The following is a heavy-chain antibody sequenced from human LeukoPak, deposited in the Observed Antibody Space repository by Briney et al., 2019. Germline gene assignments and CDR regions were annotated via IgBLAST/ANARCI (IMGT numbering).Heavy chain of an antibody. V-gene: IGHV4-59*01. CDR3: ARTHDYGDYPTTYFDY. J-gene: IGHJ4*02. CDR2: IHYSGST. Sequence: SETLSLTCIVSGGSLRSYYWSWIRQAPGKGLQWIGYIHYSGSTKYNRSLKSRVTISVDTSKNQFSLKLSSVTAADTAVYYCARTHDYGDYPTTYFDYWGQGTLVTVSS. D-gene: IGHD4-17*01. CDR1: GGSLRSYY.